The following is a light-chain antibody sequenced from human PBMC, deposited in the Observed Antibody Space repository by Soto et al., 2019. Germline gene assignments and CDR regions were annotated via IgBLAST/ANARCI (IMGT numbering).Light chain of an antibody. CDR3: RSYSGTNPNVI. CDR1: YSDIGDYNY. CDR2: EGS. V-gene: IGLV2-8*01. J-gene: IGLJ2*01. Sequence: QSALTQPPSASGSPGQSVTISCAGTYSDIGDYNYVSWYQQHPGKVPKLIISEGSKRPSGVPDRFSGSKSGYTASLTVSDLQPADEAVYYCRSYSGTNPNVIFGGGTQLTVL.